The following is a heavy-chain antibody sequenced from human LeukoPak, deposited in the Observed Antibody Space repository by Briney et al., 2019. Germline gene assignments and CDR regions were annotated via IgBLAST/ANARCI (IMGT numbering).Heavy chain of an antibody. CDR2: FDPGDGET. J-gene: IGHJ4*02. V-gene: IGHV1-24*01. CDR1: GYTLTELS. CDR3: AREDSSSSEYFDY. Sequence: ASVKVSCKVSGYTLTELSMHWVRQAPGKGLEWMGGFDPGDGETIYAQKFQGRVTITADESTSTAYMELSSLRSEDTAVYYCAREDSSSSEYFDYWGQGTLVTVSS. D-gene: IGHD6-6*01.